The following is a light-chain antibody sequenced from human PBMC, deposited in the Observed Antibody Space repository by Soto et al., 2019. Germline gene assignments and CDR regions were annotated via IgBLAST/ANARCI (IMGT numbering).Light chain of an antibody. Sequence: EIFLTQSPATLSLSPGEIATLSCRASQSVSSYLAWYQQKPGQAPRLLIYGASSRATGIPDRFSGSGSGTDFTLTISRLEPEDFAVYYCQQYGSSPRTFGQGTKVDIK. V-gene: IGKV3-20*01. CDR1: QSVSSY. J-gene: IGKJ1*01. CDR3: QQYGSSPRT. CDR2: GAS.